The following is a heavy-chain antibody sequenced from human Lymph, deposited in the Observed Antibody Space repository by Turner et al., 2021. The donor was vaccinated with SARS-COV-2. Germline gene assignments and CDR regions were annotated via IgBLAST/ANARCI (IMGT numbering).Heavy chain of an antibody. CDR2: IHSSGST. J-gene: IGHJ4*02. CDR3: ARQGWLRGYFDY. D-gene: IGHD5-18*01. Sequence: QVQLQESGPGLVKPSETLSLTCTVSGGSVTSSSYYWGWIRQPPGKGLEWIGNIHSSGSTYDNPSLKSRVTISVDTSKNQCALKLSYVTAADTAVYYCARQGWLRGYFDYWSQGTLVTVSS. V-gene: IGHV4-39*01. CDR1: GGSVTSSSYY.